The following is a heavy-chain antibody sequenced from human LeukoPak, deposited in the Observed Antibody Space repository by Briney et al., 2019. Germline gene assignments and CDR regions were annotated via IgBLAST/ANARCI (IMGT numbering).Heavy chain of an antibody. CDR1: GFTFSSYW. CDR2: IKQDGSEK. CDR3: ARQYAEYYYDSGGYNDY. V-gene: IGHV3-7*05. Sequence: PGGSLRLSCGTSGFTFSSYWMCWVRQAPGKGLERVANIKQDGSEKYYVDSVKGRFTISRDNAKNSLFLQMNSLRAEDTAVYYCARQYAEYYYDSGGYNDYWGQGALVTVSS. D-gene: IGHD3-22*01. J-gene: IGHJ4*02.